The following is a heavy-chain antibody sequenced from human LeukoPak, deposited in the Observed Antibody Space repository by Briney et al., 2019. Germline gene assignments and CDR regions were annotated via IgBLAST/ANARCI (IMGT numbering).Heavy chain of an antibody. Sequence: GASVKVSCKTSGYSFTDYYMHWVRRAPGQGLEWMGWINPNSGGTSSAQKFQGRVTMTRDTSITTVYTEVNWLTSVDTAMYYCARADRLHGGPYLIGPWGQGTLVTVSS. CDR1: GYSFTDYY. D-gene: IGHD3-16*01. J-gene: IGHJ5*02. CDR2: INPNSGGT. V-gene: IGHV1-2*02. CDR3: ARADRLHGGPYLIGP.